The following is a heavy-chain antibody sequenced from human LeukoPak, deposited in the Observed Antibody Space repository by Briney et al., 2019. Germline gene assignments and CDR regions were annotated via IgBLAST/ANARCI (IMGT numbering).Heavy chain of an antibody. Sequence: PGGSLRLSCAASGFTFSDYYMNWIRQPPGEGLEWIGVIDYRGSTFYNPSLKSRVSISVDMSKSQFSLKLSSVTAADTAVYYCARNMDWGQGTLVIVSS. D-gene: IGHD2/OR15-2a*01. CDR2: IDYRGST. CDR1: GFTFSDYY. V-gene: IGHV4-34*08. CDR3: ARNMD. J-gene: IGHJ4*02.